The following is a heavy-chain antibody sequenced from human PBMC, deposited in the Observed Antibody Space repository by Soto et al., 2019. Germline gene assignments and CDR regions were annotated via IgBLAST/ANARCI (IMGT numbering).Heavy chain of an antibody. Sequence: GASVKVSCKTSGFSFTSNHIHWLRQAPGQGLEWMGVINPSLGRANYAQKFQDRVAMTWDTSTTTVYMELSGLRSDDTAVYYCARAPYSSTSFFFDYQGQRALVTVSS. V-gene: IGHV1-46*01. D-gene: IGHD6-6*01. CDR1: GFSFTSNH. CDR3: ARAPYSSTSFFFDY. CDR2: INPSLGRA. J-gene: IGHJ4*02.